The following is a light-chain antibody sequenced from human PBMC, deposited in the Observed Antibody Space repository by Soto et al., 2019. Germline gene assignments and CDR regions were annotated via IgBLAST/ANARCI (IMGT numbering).Light chain of an antibody. CDR1: SSDVGSYNR. CDR2: EVS. CDR3: SSYTSSSTYV. Sequence: QSALTQPPSVSGSPGQSVTISCTGTSSDVGSYNRVSWYQQPPGTAPKLMISEVSNRPSGVPDRFSGSKSGNTASLTISGLQAEDEDDYYCSSYTSSSTYVFGTGTKVTVL. V-gene: IGLV2-18*02. J-gene: IGLJ1*01.